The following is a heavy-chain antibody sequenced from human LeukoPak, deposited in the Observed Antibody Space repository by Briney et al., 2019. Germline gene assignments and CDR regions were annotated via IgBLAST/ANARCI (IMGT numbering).Heavy chain of an antibody. J-gene: IGHJ5*02. D-gene: IGHD5-12*01. CDR2: INPNSGGT. V-gene: IGHV1-2*02. Sequence: ASVKVSCKASGYTFIGYYMHWVRQAPGQGLEWMGWINPNSGGTNYAQKFQGRVTMTRDTSISTAYMELSRLRSDDTAVYYCARCGYSGYANNWFDPWGQGTLVTVSS. CDR1: GYTFIGYY. CDR3: ARCGYSGYANNWFDP.